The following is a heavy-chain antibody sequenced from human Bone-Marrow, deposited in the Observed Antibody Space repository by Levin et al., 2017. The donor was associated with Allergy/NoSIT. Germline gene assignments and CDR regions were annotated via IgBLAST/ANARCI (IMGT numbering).Heavy chain of an antibody. J-gene: IGHJ6*02. D-gene: IGHD1-1*01. Sequence: GSLRLSCTVSGGSISRFYWSWIRQPPGKGLEWIGYMHYSGSPNYNPSLKSRVTISVDTSKNQMSLKVSSVTAADTAVYYCARANWNDVYHYYYYAMDVWGQGTTVTVSS. CDR2: MHYSGSP. CDR3: ARANWNDVYHYYYYAMDV. CDR1: GGSISRFY. V-gene: IGHV4-59*01.